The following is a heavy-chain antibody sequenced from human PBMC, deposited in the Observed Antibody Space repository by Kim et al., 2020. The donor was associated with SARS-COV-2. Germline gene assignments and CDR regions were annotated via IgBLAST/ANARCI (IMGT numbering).Heavy chain of an antibody. J-gene: IGHJ3*02. CDR3: ARERLRWFDAFDI. D-gene: IGHD4-17*01. V-gene: IGHV3-48*02. Sequence: YADSVKGRVTISRDNAKNSLYLQMNSLRDEDTAVYYCARERLRWFDAFDIWGQGTMVTVSS.